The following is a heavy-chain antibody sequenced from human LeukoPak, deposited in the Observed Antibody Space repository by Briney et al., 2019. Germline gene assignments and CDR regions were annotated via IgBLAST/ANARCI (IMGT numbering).Heavy chain of an antibody. D-gene: IGHD6-19*01. CDR2: IHTSGST. CDR3: ARVRLGRGLDY. V-gene: IGHV4-4*07. CDR1: GDFLSSSY. J-gene: IGHJ4*02. Sequence: SETLSLTCTVSGDFLSSSYWGWIRQPAGKGLEWIGRIHTSGSTYYSPSLKSRVTMSADTSTNQFSLKPSSVTAADTAMYYCARVRLGRGLDYWGQGTLVTVSS.